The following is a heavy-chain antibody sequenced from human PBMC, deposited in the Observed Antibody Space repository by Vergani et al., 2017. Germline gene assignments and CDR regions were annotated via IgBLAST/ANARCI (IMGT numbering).Heavy chain of an antibody. CDR3: AKNPGISTTRHYYAMDV. D-gene: IGHD1-1*01. V-gene: IGHV3-11*04. CDR2: ISPGASTV. J-gene: IGHJ6*02. CDR1: GFKFSDHY. Sequence: LEESGGGSVKPGGSLRLSCAASGFKFSDHYMSWIRQAPGKGLEWVSHISPGASTVSYTDSVTGGFTVSRDNDNNSLTLDMTTLRVEDTAVYYCAKNPGISTTRHYYAMDVWCQGTTVTVSS.